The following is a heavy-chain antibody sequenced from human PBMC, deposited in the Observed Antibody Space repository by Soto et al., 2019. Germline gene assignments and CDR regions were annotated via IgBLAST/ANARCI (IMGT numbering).Heavy chain of an antibody. Sequence: GGSLRLSCAASGFTFSSYSMNWVRQAPGKGLEWVSSISSSSSYIYYADSVKGRFTISRDNAKNSLYLQMNSLRAEDTAVYYCAREASSSKAFDHWGQGTLVTVSS. CDR1: GFTFSSYS. J-gene: IGHJ4*02. V-gene: IGHV3-21*01. CDR3: AREASSSKAFDH. CDR2: ISSSSSYI. D-gene: IGHD6-6*01.